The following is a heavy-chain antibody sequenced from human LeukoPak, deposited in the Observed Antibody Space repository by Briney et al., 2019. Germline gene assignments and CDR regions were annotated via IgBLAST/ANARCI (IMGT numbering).Heavy chain of an antibody. Sequence: SETLSLTCTVSGGSISNYYWSWIRQPPGKGLEWIGYIYYSGSTNYNPSLKSRVTISVDTSKNQFSLKLSSVTAADTAVYYCARSPPLTMVRGVITFFDYWGQGTLVTVSS. CDR3: ARSPPLTMVRGVITFFDY. V-gene: IGHV4-59*01. CDR2: IYYSGST. CDR1: GGSISNYY. D-gene: IGHD3-10*01. J-gene: IGHJ4*02.